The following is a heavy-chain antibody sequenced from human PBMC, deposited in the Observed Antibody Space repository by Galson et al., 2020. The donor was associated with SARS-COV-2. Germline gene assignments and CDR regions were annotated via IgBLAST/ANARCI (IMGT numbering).Heavy chain of an antibody. CDR3: ARKGWAATSYNWFDP. Sequence: THSPTCAVSGGPISSSNWWSRVRQPQGQGLEWIGEIYHSGSTNSNTSLKSRVTITVDKSKNQFSLKLSSVTAADTAVYYCARKGWAATSYNWFDPWGQGTLVTVSS. CDR2: IYHSGST. D-gene: IGHD1-26*01. V-gene: IGHV4-4*02. J-gene: IGHJ5*02. CDR1: GGPISSSNW.